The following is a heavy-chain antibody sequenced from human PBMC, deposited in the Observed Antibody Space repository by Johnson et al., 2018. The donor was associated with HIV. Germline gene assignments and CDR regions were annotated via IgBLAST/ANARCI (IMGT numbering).Heavy chain of an antibody. J-gene: IGHJ3*02. D-gene: IGHD3-22*01. CDR2: ISGSGGST. V-gene: IGHV3-23*04. CDR1: GFTFDDYA. Sequence: VQLVESGGGLVQPGRSLRLSCVVSGFTFDDYAMSWVRQAPGKGLEWVSAISGSGGSTYYADSVKGRFTISRDNSKNTLYLQMNRLRAEDTAVYYCAKDYYDSSGPWAFDIWGQGTMVTVSS. CDR3: AKDYYDSSGPWAFDI.